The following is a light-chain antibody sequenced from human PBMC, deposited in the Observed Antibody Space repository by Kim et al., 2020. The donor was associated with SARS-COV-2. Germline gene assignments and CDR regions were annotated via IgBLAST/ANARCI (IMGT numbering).Light chain of an antibody. CDR1: TIASKS. Sequence: SYELTQPPSVSVAPGKTARITCGGDTIASKSVCWYQQKTGQAPVAVIYDDSHRPSVVPERFSGSRSGNTATLTISGVEAGDEADYYCHVWDTSNDRVVFGGGTQLTVL. V-gene: IGLV3-21*04. J-gene: IGLJ2*01. CDR3: HVWDTSNDRVV. CDR2: DDS.